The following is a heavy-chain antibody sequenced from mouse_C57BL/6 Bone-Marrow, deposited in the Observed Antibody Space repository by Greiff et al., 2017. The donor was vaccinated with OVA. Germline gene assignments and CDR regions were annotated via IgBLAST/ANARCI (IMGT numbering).Heavy chain of an antibody. V-gene: IGHV1-53*01. CDR2: INPSNGGT. CDR1: GYTFTSYW. D-gene: IGHD2-1*01. CDR3: ARDPVIYYGNYVDYAMDY. Sequence: VQLQQPGTELVKPGASVKLSCKASGYTFTSYWMHWVKQRPGQGLAWIGNINPSNGGTNYNEKFKSKATLTVDKYSSTAYMQLSSLTSEDSAVYYCARDPVIYYGNYVDYAMDYWGQGTSVTVSS. J-gene: IGHJ4*01.